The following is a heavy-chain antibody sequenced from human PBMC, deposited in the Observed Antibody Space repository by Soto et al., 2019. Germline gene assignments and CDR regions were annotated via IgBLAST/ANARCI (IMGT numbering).Heavy chain of an antibody. CDR2: ISAYNGNT. CDR3: ARMKTEYSSSWHINYYYYGMDV. Sequence: QVQLVQSGAEVKKPGASVKVSCKASGYTFTSYGISWVRQAPGQGLEWMGWISAYNGNTNYAQKLQGRVTMTTDTSTSTASMELRSLRSDDTAVYYCARMKTEYSSSWHINYYYYGMDVWGQGTTVTVSS. V-gene: IGHV1-18*01. J-gene: IGHJ6*02. CDR1: GYTFTSYG. D-gene: IGHD6-13*01.